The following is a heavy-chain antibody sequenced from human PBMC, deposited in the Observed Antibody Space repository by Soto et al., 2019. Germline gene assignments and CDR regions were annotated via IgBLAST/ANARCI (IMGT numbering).Heavy chain of an antibody. V-gene: IGHV3-7*05. J-gene: IGHJ4*02. Sequence: EVQLVESGGGLVQPEGSLRLSCAASGFTFSNYWMIWVRQAPGKGLEWVANIQQDGSEKSYVDSVKGRFTISRDNAKNSLFLQMNSLRAEDTAVYYCARMRGYSYFDSWGQGTLVTVSS. CDR2: IQQDGSEK. D-gene: IGHD3-22*01. CDR1: GFTFSNYW. CDR3: ARMRGYSYFDS.